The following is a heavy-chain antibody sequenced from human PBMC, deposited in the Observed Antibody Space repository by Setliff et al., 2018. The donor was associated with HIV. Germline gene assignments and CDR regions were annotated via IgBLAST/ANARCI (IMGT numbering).Heavy chain of an antibody. D-gene: IGHD6-19*01. J-gene: IGHJ4*02. CDR3: ARGGTVSADFDS. CDR1: GGSFSGYY. Sequence: SETLSLTCAVYGGSFSGYYWSWIRQPPGKGLEWIGEINHDRTTNYNPSLKSRVTISVDTSKNQFSLTLNSVTAADTAVYYCARGGTVSADFDSWGQGTLVTVSS. V-gene: IGHV4-34*01. CDR2: INHDRTT.